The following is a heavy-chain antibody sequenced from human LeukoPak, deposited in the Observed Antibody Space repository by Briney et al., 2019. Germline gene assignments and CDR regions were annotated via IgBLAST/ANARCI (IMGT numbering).Heavy chain of an antibody. V-gene: IGHV1-18*01. CDR2: ISAYNGNT. D-gene: IGHD4-17*01. CDR1: GYTFTSYG. CDR3: ARDYRRATVTKIWPFDY. J-gene: IGHJ4*02. Sequence: GASVKVSCKASGYTFTSYGISWVRQAPGQGLEWMGWISAYNGNTNYAQKLQGRVTMTTDTFTSTAYMELRSLRSDDTAVYYCARDYRRATVTKIWPFDYWGQGTLVTVSS.